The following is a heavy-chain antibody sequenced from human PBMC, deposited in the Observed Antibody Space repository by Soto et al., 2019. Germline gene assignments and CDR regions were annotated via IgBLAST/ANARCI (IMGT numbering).Heavy chain of an antibody. Sequence: EVQLLESGGDLVQPGGSLRLSCAASGFTFSNYAMTWVRQTPGKGLEWVSSVSGSGGITYYADSVKGRFTISRDNSKNTQYLQMNSLRAEDTAVYYCAKASSAVAGRYYFDYWGQGTLVTVSS. D-gene: IGHD6-19*01. CDR1: GFTFSNYA. V-gene: IGHV3-23*01. J-gene: IGHJ4*02. CDR3: AKASSAVAGRYYFDY. CDR2: VSGSGGIT.